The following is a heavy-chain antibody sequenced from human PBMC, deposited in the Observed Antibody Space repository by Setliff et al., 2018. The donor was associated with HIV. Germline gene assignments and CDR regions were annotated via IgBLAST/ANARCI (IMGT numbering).Heavy chain of an antibody. CDR3: ATYADRESNRFDP. D-gene: IGHD3-10*01. CDR2: IYYSGST. CDR1: DASINSNNYY. Sequence: SETLSLTCTVSDASINSNNYYWVWIRQTPGKGLEWIGSIYYSGSTYYNPSLKSRVTISVDTSKNQFSLKLSSVTAADTAVYYCATYADRESNRFDPWGQGILVTVSS. V-gene: IGHV4-39*01. J-gene: IGHJ5*02.